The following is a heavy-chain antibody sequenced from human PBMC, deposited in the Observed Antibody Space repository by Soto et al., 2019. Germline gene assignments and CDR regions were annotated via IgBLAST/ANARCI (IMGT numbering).Heavy chain of an antibody. D-gene: IGHD5-12*01. J-gene: IGHJ6*02. CDR3: ARDYGLRLFGYYYYGMDV. V-gene: IGHV3-30-3*01. CDR2: ISYDGSNK. Sequence: GGSLRLSCAASGFTFSSYAMHWVRQAPGKGLEWVAVISYDGSNKYYADSVKGRFTISRDNSKNTLYLQMNSLRAEDTAVYYCARDYGLRLFGYYYYGMDVWGQGTTVTVSS. CDR1: GFTFSSYA.